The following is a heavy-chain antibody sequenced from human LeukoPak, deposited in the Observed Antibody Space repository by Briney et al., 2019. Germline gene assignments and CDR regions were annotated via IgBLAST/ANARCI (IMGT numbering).Heavy chain of an antibody. J-gene: IGHJ4*02. V-gene: IGHV3-23*01. CDR3: AKHPWGDASSGCDF. CDR1: GFSFSTNA. Sequence: GGSLRLSCAASGFSFSTNAMSWVRQAPGKGLEWVSAISGPGSSTYYADSVKGRFSISRDTSKNTLYLQMSSLTPEDTALYYCAKHPWGDASSGCDFWGQGTLVTVSS. D-gene: IGHD6-13*01. CDR2: ISGPGSST.